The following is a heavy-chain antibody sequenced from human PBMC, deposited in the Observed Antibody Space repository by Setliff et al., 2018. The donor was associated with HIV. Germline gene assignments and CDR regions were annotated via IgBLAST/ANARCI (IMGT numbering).Heavy chain of an antibody. V-gene: IGHV4-38-2*02. D-gene: IGHD6-19*01. CDR2: IYHSGST. Sequence: PSETLSLTCTVSGYSISSGYYWGWIRQPPGKGLEWIGSIYHSGSTYYNPSLKSRVTISVDTSKNQLSLKLSSVTAADTAVYYCARDDSSGWHFYYYYGMDVWGQGTTVTVSS. CDR1: GYSISSGYY. J-gene: IGHJ6*02. CDR3: ARDDSSGWHFYYYYGMDV.